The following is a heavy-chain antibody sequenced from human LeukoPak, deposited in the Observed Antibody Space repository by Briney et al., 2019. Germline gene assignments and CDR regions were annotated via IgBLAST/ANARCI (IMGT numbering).Heavy chain of an antibody. Sequence: GGSLRLSCAASGFTFSSYAMSWVRQAPGKGLEWVSAISGSGGSTYYADSVKGRFTISRDNAKNSLYLQMTSLRAEDTAVYYCARDDYGLDIWGQGTMVTVSS. CDR1: GFTFSSYA. J-gene: IGHJ3*02. CDR2: ISGSGGST. D-gene: IGHD4/OR15-4a*01. CDR3: ARDDYGLDI. V-gene: IGHV3-23*01.